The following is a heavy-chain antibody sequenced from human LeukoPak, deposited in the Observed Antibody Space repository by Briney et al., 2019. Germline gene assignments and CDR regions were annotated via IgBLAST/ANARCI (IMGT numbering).Heavy chain of an antibody. CDR2: IYYSGST. V-gene: IGHV4-30-4*01. J-gene: IGHJ4*02. CDR3: ARLVAAAGPLYYFDY. CDR1: GGSISSGDYY. D-gene: IGHD6-13*01. Sequence: SQTLSLTCTVSGGSISSGDYYWSWIRQPPGKGLEWIGYIYYSGSTYYNPSLKSRVTISVDTSKNQFSLKLSSVTAADTAVYYCARLVAAAGPLYYFDYWGQGTLVTVSS.